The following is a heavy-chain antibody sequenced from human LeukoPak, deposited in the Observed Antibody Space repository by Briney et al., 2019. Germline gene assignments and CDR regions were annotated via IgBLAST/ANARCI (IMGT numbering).Heavy chain of an antibody. Sequence: PSETLSLTCTVSGGSISSGDYYWSWIRQPPGKGLEWIGYIYYSGSTYYNPSLKSRLTISVDTSKNQFSLKLSSVTAADTAVYYCARVRSEYGSGSLHSPWGRGTLVTVSS. V-gene: IGHV4-30-4*01. CDR2: IYYSGST. CDR1: GGSISSGDYY. J-gene: IGHJ5*02. D-gene: IGHD3-10*01. CDR3: ARVRSEYGSGSLHSP.